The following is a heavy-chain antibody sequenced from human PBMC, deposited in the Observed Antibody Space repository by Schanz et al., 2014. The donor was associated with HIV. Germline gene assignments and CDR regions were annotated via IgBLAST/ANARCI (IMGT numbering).Heavy chain of an antibody. CDR1: GFSVSSSY. CDR3: AKVAIHSSGWLPFDY. Sequence: EVQLVETGGGLIQPGGSLRVSCAASGFSVSSSYMSWVRQAPGKGLEWISVIYSGSGGSTYYAESVKGRFTISRDNSKNTLYLQMTTLRTEDTAVYYCAKVAIHSSGWLPFDYWGQGTLVTVS. J-gene: IGHJ4*02. D-gene: IGHD6-19*01. V-gene: IGHV3-53*02. CDR2: IYSGSGGST.